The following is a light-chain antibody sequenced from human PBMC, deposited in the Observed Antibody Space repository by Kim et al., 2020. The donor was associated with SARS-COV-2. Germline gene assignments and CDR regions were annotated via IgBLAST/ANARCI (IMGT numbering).Light chain of an antibody. V-gene: IGKV1-5*01. CDR3: QQYNSYSRT. CDR2: DAS. CDR1: QSISSW. Sequence: EYVGDRVTITCRASQSISSWLGWYQQKPGKAHTLLVYDASTLESGVPSRFGGSGSGTEFTLTITSLQPDDFATYYCQQYNSYSRTFGQGTKVDIK. J-gene: IGKJ1*01.